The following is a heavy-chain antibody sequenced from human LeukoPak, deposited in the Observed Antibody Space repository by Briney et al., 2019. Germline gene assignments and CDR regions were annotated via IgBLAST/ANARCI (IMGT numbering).Heavy chain of an antibody. CDR3: ARGKDIVVVPAAREYYFDY. Sequence: SETLSLTCTVSGGSISSGDYYWSWIRQPPGKGLEWIGYIYYSGSTYYNPSLKSRVTISVDTSKNQFSLKLSSVTAADTAVYYCARGKDIVVVPAAREYYFDYWGQGTLATVSS. V-gene: IGHV4-30-4*08. D-gene: IGHD2-2*01. CDR2: IYYSGST. CDR1: GGSISSGDYY. J-gene: IGHJ4*02.